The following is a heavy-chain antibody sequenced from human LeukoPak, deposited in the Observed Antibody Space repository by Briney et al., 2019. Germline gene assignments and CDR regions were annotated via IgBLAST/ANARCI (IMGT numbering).Heavy chain of an antibody. CDR1: GFTFSSYG. CDR3: AILSITIFGVVMEFDAFDI. CDR2: IRYDGSNK. V-gene: IGHV3-30*02. J-gene: IGHJ3*02. D-gene: IGHD3-3*01. Sequence: PGGSLRLSCAASGFTFSSYGMHWVRQAPGKGLEWVAFIRYDGSNKYYADSVKGRFTISRDNSKNTLYLQMNSLRAEGTAVYYCAILSITIFGVVMEFDAFDIWGQGTMVTVSS.